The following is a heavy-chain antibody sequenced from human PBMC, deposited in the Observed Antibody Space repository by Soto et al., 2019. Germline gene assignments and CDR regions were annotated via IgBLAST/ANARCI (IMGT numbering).Heavy chain of an antibody. Sequence: EVQLVESGGGLVQPGGSLRLSCAASGFTVSSNYMSWVRQAPGKGLEWVSVIYSGGSTYYADSVKSRFTISRDNSKNTLYLQMNSLRAEDTAVYYCARDSYGDYIFDYWGQGTLVTVSS. D-gene: IGHD4-17*01. J-gene: IGHJ4*02. CDR2: IYSGGST. V-gene: IGHV3-66*01. CDR3: ARDSYGDYIFDY. CDR1: GFTVSSNY.